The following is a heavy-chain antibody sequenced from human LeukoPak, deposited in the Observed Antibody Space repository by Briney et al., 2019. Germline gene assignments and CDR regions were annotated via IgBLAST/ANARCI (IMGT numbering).Heavy chain of an antibody. Sequence: HGASVKVSCKASGYTFTGYYIHWVRQAPGQGLEWMGWINPNSGGTNYAQKFQGRVTMTRDTSISTAYMELSRLRSDDTAVYYCARDLWFGELLYNLPDYWGKGTLVTVSS. CDR1: GYTFTGYY. J-gene: IGHJ4*02. CDR2: INPNSGGT. D-gene: IGHD3-10*01. V-gene: IGHV1-2*02. CDR3: ARDLWFGELLYNLPDY.